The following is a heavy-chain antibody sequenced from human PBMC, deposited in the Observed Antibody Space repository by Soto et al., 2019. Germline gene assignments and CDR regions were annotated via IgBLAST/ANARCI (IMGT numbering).Heavy chain of an antibody. CDR2: IIPIFGTA. CDR3: ASDRRDIVVVVAARNGDYYYYGMDV. D-gene: IGHD2-15*01. J-gene: IGHJ6*02. Sequence: QVQLVQSGAEVKKPGSSVKVSCKASGGTFSSYAISWVRQAPGQGLEWMGGIIPIFGTANYAQKFQGRVTITADESTSTGYMELSSLRSEDTAVYYCASDRRDIVVVVAARNGDYYYYGMDVWGQGTTVTVSS. V-gene: IGHV1-69*12. CDR1: GGTFSSYA.